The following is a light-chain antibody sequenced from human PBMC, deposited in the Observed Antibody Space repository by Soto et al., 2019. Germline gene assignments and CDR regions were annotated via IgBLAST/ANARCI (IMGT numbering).Light chain of an antibody. Sequence: EIVLTQSPGILSLSPGERATLSCRASQSVSSSYLAWYQQKPGQAPRLLSYGASNRATGIPDRFSAGASKTNFTLTISRLEPEDCAVYSCQQYGSSPPYTFGQGTKLEIK. J-gene: IGKJ2*01. V-gene: IGKV3-20*01. CDR2: GAS. CDR1: QSVSSSY. CDR3: QQYGSSPPYT.